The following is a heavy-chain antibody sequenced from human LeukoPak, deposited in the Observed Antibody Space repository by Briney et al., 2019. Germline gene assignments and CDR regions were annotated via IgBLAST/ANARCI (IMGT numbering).Heavy chain of an antibody. CDR2: ISYDGSNK. Sequence: GGSLRLSCAASGFTFSSYAMHWVRQAPGKGLEGVAVISYDGSNKYYADSVKGRFTISRDNSKNTLYLQMNSLRAEDTAVYYCARDRGVYYYYGMDVWGQGTTVTVSS. J-gene: IGHJ6*02. D-gene: IGHD3-10*01. CDR3: ARDRGVYYYYGMDV. CDR1: GFTFSSYA. V-gene: IGHV3-30-3*01.